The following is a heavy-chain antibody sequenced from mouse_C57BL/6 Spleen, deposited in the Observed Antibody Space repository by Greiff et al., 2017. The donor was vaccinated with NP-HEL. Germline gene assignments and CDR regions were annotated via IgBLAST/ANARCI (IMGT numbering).Heavy chain of an antibody. CDR1: GYAFSSYW. D-gene: IGHD1-1*01. CDR3: ARWAYYYGSSC. CDR2: IYPGDGDT. V-gene: IGHV1-80*01. J-gene: IGHJ2*01. Sequence: QVQLKQSGAELVKPGASVKISCKASGYAFSSYWMNWVKQRPGKGLEWIGQIYPGDGDTNYNGKFKGKATLTADKSSSTAYMQLSSLTSEDSAVYFCARWAYYYGSSCWGQGTTLTVSS.